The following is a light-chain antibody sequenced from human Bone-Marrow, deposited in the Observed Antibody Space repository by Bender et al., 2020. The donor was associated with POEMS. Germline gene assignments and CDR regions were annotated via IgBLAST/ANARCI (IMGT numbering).Light chain of an antibody. CDR3: QAWDTSSVV. Sequence: SYVLTHPPSVSVSPGETASITCSGDKLGDKYTFWYQQTSGQSPVLVIYQDTERPSGIPKRFSGSNSGNTATLTISGTQALDEADYYCQAWDTSSVVFGGGTKLTVL. CDR2: QDT. CDR1: KLGDKY. V-gene: IGLV3-1*01. J-gene: IGLJ2*01.